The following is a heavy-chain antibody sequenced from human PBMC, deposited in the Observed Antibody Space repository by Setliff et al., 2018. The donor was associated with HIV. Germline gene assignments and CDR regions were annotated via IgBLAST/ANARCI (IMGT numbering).Heavy chain of an antibody. CDR1: GGSISSHY. D-gene: IGHD6-19*01. J-gene: IGHJ4*02. Sequence: PSETLSLTCTVSGGSISSHYWSWIRQPPGKGLEWLGYVSYMGSTTYNPSLESRVTILEALSKNQFSLNLDSVTAADTAVYFCARALAGGSGWNYFDLWGPGTLVTVSS. V-gene: IGHV4-59*08. CDR2: VSYMGST. CDR3: ARALAGGSGWNYFDL.